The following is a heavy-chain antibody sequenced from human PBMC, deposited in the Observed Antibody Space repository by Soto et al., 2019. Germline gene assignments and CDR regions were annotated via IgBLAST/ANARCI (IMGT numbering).Heavy chain of an antibody. CDR2: IYYSGST. CDR1: GGSISSGGYY. CDR3: ARDPWGSGSYRAHYGMDV. Sequence: PSETLSLTCTVSGGSISSGGYYWSWIRQHPGKGLEWIGYIYYSGSTYYNPSLKSRVTISVDTSKNQFSLKLSSVTAADTAVYYCARDPWGSGSYRAHYGMDVWGQGTTVTVSS. D-gene: IGHD3-10*01. J-gene: IGHJ6*02. V-gene: IGHV4-31*03.